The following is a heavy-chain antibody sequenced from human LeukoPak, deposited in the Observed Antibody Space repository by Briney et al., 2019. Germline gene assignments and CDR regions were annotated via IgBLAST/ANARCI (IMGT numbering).Heavy chain of an antibody. CDR2: INPGGSSI. V-gene: IGHV3-74*01. Sequence: GGSLRLSCAASGFTFSSYWMHWVRQVTGQGLVWVARINPGGSSITYADSVKGRFTISRDNAKNTLYLQMDSLRAEDTGVYYCARSNQADDYWGQGTLVTVSS. CDR1: GFTFSSYW. D-gene: IGHD1-14*01. J-gene: IGHJ4*02. CDR3: ARSNQADDY.